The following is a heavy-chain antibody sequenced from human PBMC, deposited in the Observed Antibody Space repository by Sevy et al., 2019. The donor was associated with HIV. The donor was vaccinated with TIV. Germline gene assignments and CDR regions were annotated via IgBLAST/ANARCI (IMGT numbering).Heavy chain of an antibody. Sequence: GGSLGLSCAASGFTFNTNSMNWVRQAPGKGLEWVSSISSSSTYIYYADSVKGRFTISRDNAKNSLYLQMNSLRAEDTAVYYCSRDLVLPTTIDYFYYGMDVWGQGTTVTVSS. V-gene: IGHV3-21*01. CDR1: GFTFNTNS. J-gene: IGHJ6*02. CDR3: SRDLVLPTTIDYFYYGMDV. CDR2: ISSSSTYI. D-gene: IGHD2-2*02.